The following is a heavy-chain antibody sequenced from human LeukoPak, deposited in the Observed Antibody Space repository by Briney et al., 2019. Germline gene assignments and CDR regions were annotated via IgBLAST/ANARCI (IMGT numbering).Heavy chain of an antibody. Sequence: ASVKVSCKASGYTFTRYAMNWVRQPPGQGLEWMGWINTNTGNPTYAQGFTGRFVFSLDTSVSTAYLQISSLKAEDTAVYYCAREVSGASSQYNYYYMDVWGKGTTVTVSS. CDR2: INTNTGNP. CDR3: AREVSGASSQYNYYYMDV. V-gene: IGHV7-4-1*02. CDR1: GYTFTRYA. D-gene: IGHD6-13*01. J-gene: IGHJ6*03.